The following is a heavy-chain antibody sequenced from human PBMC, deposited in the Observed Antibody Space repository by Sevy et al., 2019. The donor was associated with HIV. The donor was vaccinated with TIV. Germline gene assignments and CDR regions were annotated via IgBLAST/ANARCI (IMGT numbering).Heavy chain of an antibody. CDR3: ARAPSGSQGPGQYFQH. Sequence: ASVKVSSKASGYSFTSYGITWVRQAPGQGLEWMGWISTLNTNYAQKLQGRGTLTTDTSTSTVYMELRSLRSDDTAVYYCARAPSGSQGPGQYFQHWGQGTLVTVSS. V-gene: IGHV1-18*01. CDR2: ISTLNT. CDR1: GYSFTSYG. D-gene: IGHD1-26*01. J-gene: IGHJ1*01.